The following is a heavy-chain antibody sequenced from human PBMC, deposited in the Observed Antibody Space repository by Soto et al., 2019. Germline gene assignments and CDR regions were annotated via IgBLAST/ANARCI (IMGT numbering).Heavy chain of an antibody. CDR2: MNPNSGNT. CDR3: ARGRVLRYFDWLLPSDDAFDI. Sequence: GASVKVSCKASGYTFTSYDINWVRQATGQGLEWMGWMNPNSGNTGYAQKYQGRVTMTRNTSISTAYMELSSLRSEDTTVYYCARGRVLRYFDWLLPSDDAFDIWGQGTMVTVSS. CDR1: GYTFTSYD. J-gene: IGHJ3*02. D-gene: IGHD3-9*01. V-gene: IGHV1-8*01.